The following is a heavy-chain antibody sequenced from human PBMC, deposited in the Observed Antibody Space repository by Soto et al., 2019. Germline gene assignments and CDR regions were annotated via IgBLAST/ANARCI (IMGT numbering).Heavy chain of an antibody. CDR1: GGTMSGYY. Sequence: ETLSLTWSVAGGTMSGYYWTWIRQPAGKGLELIGRIYSSGNTKYNPSLQSRVTMSLDTSNNQFSLRLTSVTAADTAVYYCARGQRFSDWFDPWGQGTLVTVSS. V-gene: IGHV4-4*07. D-gene: IGHD3-3*01. CDR3: ARGQRFSDWFDP. J-gene: IGHJ5*02. CDR2: IYSSGNT.